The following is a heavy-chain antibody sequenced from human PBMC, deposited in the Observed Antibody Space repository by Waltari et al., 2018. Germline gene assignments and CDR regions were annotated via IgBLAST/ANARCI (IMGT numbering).Heavy chain of an antibody. V-gene: IGHV4-34*01. CDR1: GGSFRGYY. CDR2: IKHSENT. J-gene: IGHJ6*03. Sequence: QVQLQQWGAGLLKPSETLSLPCAVYGGSFRGYYWSWIRQPPGKGLGWMGEIKHSENTNYNPSLKSRVTISVDTSKNQFSLKLSSVTAADTAVYYCARAVPRGSTRKYYMDVWGKGTTVTVSS. CDR3: ARAVPRGSTRKYYMDV. D-gene: IGHD2-2*01.